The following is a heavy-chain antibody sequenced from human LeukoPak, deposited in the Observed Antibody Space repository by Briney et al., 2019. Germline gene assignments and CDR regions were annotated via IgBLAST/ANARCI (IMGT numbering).Heavy chain of an antibody. CDR2: ISWNSGSI. CDR1: GFTFDDYA. D-gene: IGHD5-24*01. J-gene: IGHJ6*02. CDR3: AKDRGGGYQRSYGMDV. Sequence: GGSLRLSCAASGFTFDDYAMHWVRQAPGKGLEWVSGISWNSGSIGYADSVKGRFTISRDNAKNSLYLQMNSLIAEDTALYYCAKDRGGGYQRSYGMDVWGQGTTVTVSS. V-gene: IGHV3-9*01.